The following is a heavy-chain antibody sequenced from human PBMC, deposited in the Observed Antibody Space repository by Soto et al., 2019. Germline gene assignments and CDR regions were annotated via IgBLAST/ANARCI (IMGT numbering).Heavy chain of an antibody. CDR2: IIPLLNTP. CDR1: GDTFSSYA. CDR3: ARESSSPNYYYYGMDV. J-gene: IGHJ6*02. D-gene: IGHD6-6*01. Sequence: QVQLVQSGAEVKKPGSSVKVSCGASGDTFSSYAVSWVRQAPGQGLEWMGVIIPLLNTPKYVEKFQGRVTITADASATTAYLELSSLTSEDTAVYYCARESSSPNYYYYGMDVWGQGTTVTVSS. V-gene: IGHV1-69*01.